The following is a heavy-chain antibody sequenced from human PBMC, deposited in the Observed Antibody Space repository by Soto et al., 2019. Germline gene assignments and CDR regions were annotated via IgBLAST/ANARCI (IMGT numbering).Heavy chain of an antibody. CDR1: GGSISSSSYY. Sequence: SETLSLTCTVSGGSISSSSYYWAWVRQPPGKGLEWIGSVYYSGTTYYNPSLKSRVTISEDTSKNQFSLRLSSVTAADTAVFYCARLIHCKTTSCYFDYWGPGTLVTVSS. V-gene: IGHV4-39*01. CDR2: VYYSGTT. D-gene: IGHD2-2*01. J-gene: IGHJ4*02. CDR3: ARLIHCKTTSCYFDY.